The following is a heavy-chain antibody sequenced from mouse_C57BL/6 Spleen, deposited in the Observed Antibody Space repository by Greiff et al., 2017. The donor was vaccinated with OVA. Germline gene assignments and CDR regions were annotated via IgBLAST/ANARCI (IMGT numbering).Heavy chain of an antibody. J-gene: IGHJ4*01. CDR2: INPSNGGT. CDR3: ARSPYLSIYAMDY. Sequence: VQLQQPGTELVKPGASVKLSCKASGYTFTSYWMHWVKQRPGQGLEWIGNINPSNGGTNYNEKFKSKATLTVDKSSSTAYMQLSSLTSEDSAVYYCARSPYLSIYAMDYWGQGTSVTVSS. V-gene: IGHV1-53*01. CDR1: GYTFTSYW. D-gene: IGHD2-3*01.